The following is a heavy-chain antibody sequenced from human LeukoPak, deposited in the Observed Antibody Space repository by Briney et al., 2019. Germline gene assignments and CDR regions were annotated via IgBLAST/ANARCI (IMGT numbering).Heavy chain of an antibody. Sequence: PGRSLRLSCAASGFTFDDYAMHWVRQAPGKGLEWVSGISWNSGSIGYADSVKGRFTISRDNAKNSLYLQMNSLRAEDTALYYCAKDKEFWSGEYYFDYWGQGTLVTVSS. D-gene: IGHD3-3*01. J-gene: IGHJ4*02. CDR3: AKDKEFWSGEYYFDY. CDR1: GFTFDDYA. V-gene: IGHV3-9*01. CDR2: ISWNSGSI.